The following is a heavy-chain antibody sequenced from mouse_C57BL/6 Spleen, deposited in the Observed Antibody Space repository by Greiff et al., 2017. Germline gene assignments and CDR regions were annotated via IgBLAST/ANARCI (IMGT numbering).Heavy chain of an antibody. V-gene: IGHV1-82*01. J-gene: IGHJ2*01. Sequence: VQLVESGPELVKPGASVKISCKASGYAFSSSWMNWVKQRPGKGLEWIGRIYPGDGDTNYNGKFKGKATLTADKSSSTAYMQLSSLTSEDSAVYFCADYGSRGYYFDYWGQGTTLTVSS. CDR3: ADYGSRGYYFDY. CDR2: IYPGDGDT. D-gene: IGHD1-1*01. CDR1: GYAFSSSW.